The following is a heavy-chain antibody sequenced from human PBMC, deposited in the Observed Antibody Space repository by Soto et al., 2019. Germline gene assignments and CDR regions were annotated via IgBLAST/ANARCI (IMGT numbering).Heavy chain of an antibody. Sequence: PSETLSLTCSVSGGAISSSSYYWCWIRQPPGKGLEWIGSIYYSGSTYYNPSLKSRVTISVDTSKNQFSLKLSSVTAADTAVYYCARQLSYDFWSGFRSGWFDPWGQGTLVTVSS. CDR3: ARQLSYDFWSGFRSGWFDP. CDR2: IYYSGST. V-gene: IGHV4-39*01. J-gene: IGHJ5*02. CDR1: GGAISSSSYY. D-gene: IGHD3-3*01.